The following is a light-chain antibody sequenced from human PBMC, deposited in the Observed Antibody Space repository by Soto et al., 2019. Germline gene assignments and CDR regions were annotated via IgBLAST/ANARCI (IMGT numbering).Light chain of an antibody. V-gene: IGLV1-47*01. CDR3: AAWDDSLSGWV. CDR1: SSNIGSNY. CDR2: RNN. Sequence: VLTQSPSASGTPGQRVTISCSGSSSNIGSNYVYWYQQLPGTAPKLLIYRNNQRPSGVPDRFSGSKSGTSASLAISGLRSEDEADYYCAAWDDSLSGWVFGGGTKLTVL. J-gene: IGLJ3*02.